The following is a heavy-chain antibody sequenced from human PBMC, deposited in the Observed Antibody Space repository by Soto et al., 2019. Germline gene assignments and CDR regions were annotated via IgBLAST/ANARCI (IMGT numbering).Heavy chain of an antibody. Sequence: GGSLRLSCAASGFTFNIYGMHWVRQAPDKGLEWVAVISYDGSNKYYADSVKGRFTISRDNSKNTLFLQMNSLRADDTAVYYCAKDQASGQGSFDSWGQGTLVTVSS. V-gene: IGHV3-30*18. CDR1: GFTFNIYG. J-gene: IGHJ4*02. CDR3: AKDQASGQGSFDS. CDR2: ISYDGSNK.